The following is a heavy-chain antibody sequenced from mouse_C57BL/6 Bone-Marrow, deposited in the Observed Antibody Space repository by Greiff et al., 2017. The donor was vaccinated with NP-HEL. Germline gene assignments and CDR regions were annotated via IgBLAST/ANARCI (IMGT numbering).Heavy chain of an antibody. CDR2: ISSGGDDL. D-gene: IGHD2-12*01. Sequence: EVKLQESGEGLVKPGGSLKLSCAASGFTFSSYAMSWVRQTPEKRLEWVAYISSGGDDLYYADTVKGRFTIPRDNATNTLYLQMSSLKSEDTAVYYGTRVLRRPGYWYFDVWGTGTTVTVSS. J-gene: IGHJ1*03. CDR3: TRVLRRPGYWYFDV. CDR1: GFTFSSYA. V-gene: IGHV5-9-1*02.